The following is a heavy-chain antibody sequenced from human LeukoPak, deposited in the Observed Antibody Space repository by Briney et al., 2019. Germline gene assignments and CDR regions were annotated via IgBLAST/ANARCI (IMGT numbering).Heavy chain of an antibody. Sequence: KPSETLSLTCAVYGGPFSGYYWSWIRQPPGKGLEWIGEINHSGSTNYNPSLKSRVTISVDTSKNQFSLKLSSVTAADTAVYYCARPYVSRYCSSTSCPRGYFDYWGQGTLVTVSS. V-gene: IGHV4-34*01. CDR3: ARPYVSRYCSSTSCPRGYFDY. CDR1: GGPFSGYY. CDR2: INHSGST. J-gene: IGHJ4*02. D-gene: IGHD2-2*01.